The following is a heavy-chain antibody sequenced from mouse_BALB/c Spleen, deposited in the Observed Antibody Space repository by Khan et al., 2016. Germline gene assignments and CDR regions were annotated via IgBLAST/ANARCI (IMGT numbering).Heavy chain of an antibody. V-gene: IGHV3-1*02. CDR3: TGIGYGHSYDLMDC. Sequence: VQLVEAGPDLVKPSQSLSLTCTVTGYSLTSGYSWHWIRQFPGKKLEWMGYIHYSGTTNYNPSRKSRISMIRDTSKNQFFLHLNSVTTEDTATYFCTGIGYGHSYDLMDCCVQGTSVTVSS. CDR1: GYSLTSGYS. D-gene: IGHD2-10*02. J-gene: IGHJ4*01. CDR2: IHYSGTT.